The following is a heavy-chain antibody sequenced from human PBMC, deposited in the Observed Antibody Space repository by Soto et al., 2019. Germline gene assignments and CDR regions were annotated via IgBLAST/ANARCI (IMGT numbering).Heavy chain of an antibody. Sequence: LRLSCAASRFTFSSYGMHWVRQAPGKGLEWVAVISYDGSNKYYADSVKGRFTISRDNSKNTLYLQMNSLRAEDTAVYYCAKDWGDYYYYGMDVWGQGTTVTVSS. CDR2: ISYDGSNK. J-gene: IGHJ6*02. CDR3: AKDWGDYYYYGMDV. V-gene: IGHV3-30*18. D-gene: IGHD3-16*01. CDR1: RFTFSSYG.